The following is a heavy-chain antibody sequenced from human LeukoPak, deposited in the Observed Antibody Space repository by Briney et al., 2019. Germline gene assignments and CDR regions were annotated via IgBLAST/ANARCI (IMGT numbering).Heavy chain of an antibody. V-gene: IGHV1-2*02. CDR1: GYSFTDYY. CDR3: ARADRLHGGPYLIGP. J-gene: IGHJ5*02. CDR2: INPNSGGT. Sequence: GSVKVSCKTSGYSFTDYYMHWVRQAPGQGLEWMGWINPNSGGTSSAQKFQGRVTMTRDTSITTVYMEMSWLTSDDTAIHYCARADRLHGGPYLIGPWGQGTLVTVSS. D-gene: IGHD2-21*01.